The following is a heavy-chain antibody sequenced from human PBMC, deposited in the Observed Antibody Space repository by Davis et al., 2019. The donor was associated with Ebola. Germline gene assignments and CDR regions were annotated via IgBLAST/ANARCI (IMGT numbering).Heavy chain of an antibody. Sequence: MPSETLSLTCAVYGGSFSDYFWSWIRQSPGKGLEWIGKISHGGVSDLAPSLRSRVTISVDTSKNQFSLKMSSVTAADTAVYYCAMTTKTSTSASGLGYTYFDPWSQGSVVTVSS. D-gene: IGHD5-18*01. V-gene: IGHV4-34*01. J-gene: IGHJ5*02. CDR1: GGSFSDYF. CDR3: AMTTKTSTSASGLGYTYFDP. CDR2: ISHGGVS.